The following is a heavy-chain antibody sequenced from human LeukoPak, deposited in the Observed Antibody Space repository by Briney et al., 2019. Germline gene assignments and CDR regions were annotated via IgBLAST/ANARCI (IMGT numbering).Heavy chain of an antibody. V-gene: IGHV3-74*01. D-gene: IGHD6-19*01. CDR1: GFDFSSYW. J-gene: IGHJ4*02. CDR2: IKNDGSRI. Sequence: PGGSLRLSCEASGFDFSSYWMDWVRQAPGKGLVWVSRIKNDGSRINYADSVKGRFTISRDSAKNTLYLQMKTLRVDDTAVYYCARDEGSSGWNEFDYWGQGTLVSVSS. CDR3: ARDEGSSGWNEFDY.